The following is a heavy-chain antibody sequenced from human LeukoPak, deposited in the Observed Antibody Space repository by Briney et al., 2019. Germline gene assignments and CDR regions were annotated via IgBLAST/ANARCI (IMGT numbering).Heavy chain of an antibody. J-gene: IGHJ5*02. CDR1: GFTFSSYK. CDR2: IISCSNYI. V-gene: IGHV3-21*01. CDR3: ARVSNGCNVS. Sequence: GGSLRLSCAASGFTFSSYKMNWVREAPGKGLEWVSFIISCSNYIYYSDSVKGRFTLSRDNAKNSLYLQMNSLRAEDTAVYFCARVSNGCNVSWVQGALVTVSS. D-gene: IGHD6-19*01.